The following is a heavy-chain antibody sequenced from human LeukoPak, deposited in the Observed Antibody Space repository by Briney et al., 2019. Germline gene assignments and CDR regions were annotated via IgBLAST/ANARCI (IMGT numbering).Heavy chain of an antibody. Sequence: ASVKVSCKAPGYTFSDFYIHWVRQAPGQGLEYTGWITPKSGDTYSPQRFQGRVTMTRDASISTAYMELSSLRSDDTAVYFCARVRLADERAWAYWGQGTLVTVSS. CDR3: ARVRLADERAWAY. V-gene: IGHV1-2*02. J-gene: IGHJ4*02. CDR2: ITPKSGDT. D-gene: IGHD3-3*02. CDR1: GYTFSDFY.